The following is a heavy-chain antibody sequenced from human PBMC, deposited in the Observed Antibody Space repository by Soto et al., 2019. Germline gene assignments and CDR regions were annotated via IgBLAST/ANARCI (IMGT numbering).Heavy chain of an antibody. J-gene: IGHJ4*02. CDR2: INPNSGGT. Sequence: SVKVSCKASGYTFTGYYMHWVRQAPGQGLEWMGWINPNSGGTKYAQKFQGRVTMTRDTSISTAYMELSRLRSDDTALYYCARGGQDFWSGPFDYWGRGALVTVSS. CDR3: ARGGQDFWSGPFDY. V-gene: IGHV1-2*02. CDR1: GYTFTGYY. D-gene: IGHD3-3*01.